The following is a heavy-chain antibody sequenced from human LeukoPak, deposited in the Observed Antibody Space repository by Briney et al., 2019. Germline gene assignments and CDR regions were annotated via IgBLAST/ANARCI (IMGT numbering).Heavy chain of an antibody. CDR2: IYYSGST. CDR1: GGSISSYY. D-gene: IGHD1-26*01. Sequence: SETLSLTCTVSGGSISSYYWSWLRQPPGKGLEGIGYIYYSGSTNYNPSLKSRVTISVATSKNQFSLKLSSVTAADTAVYYCARGSGSGSYWFDYWGQGTLVTVSS. CDR3: ARGSGSGSYWFDY. V-gene: IGHV4-59*01. J-gene: IGHJ4*02.